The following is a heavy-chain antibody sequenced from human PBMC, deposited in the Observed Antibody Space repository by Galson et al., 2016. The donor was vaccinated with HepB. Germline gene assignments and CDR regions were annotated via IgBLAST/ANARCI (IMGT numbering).Heavy chain of an antibody. D-gene: IGHD2-21*02. Sequence: SVKVSCKASGYTFITYAMHWVRQAPGQRLEWMGWINAGNGNTKYSQKFQGRVTFTRDTSARTVYMELSSLRSEDTAVYYCARDGVVVTATWFFDLWGRGTQVTVS. CDR3: ARDGVVVTATWFFDL. J-gene: IGHJ2*01. V-gene: IGHV1-3*01. CDR1: GYTFITYA. CDR2: INAGNGNT.